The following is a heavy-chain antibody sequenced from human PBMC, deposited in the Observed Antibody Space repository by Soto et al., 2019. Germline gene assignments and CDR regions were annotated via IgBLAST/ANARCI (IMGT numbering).Heavy chain of an antibody. CDR3: ARVRKDGYGPGGMDV. CDR1: GGTFSSYA. J-gene: IGHJ6*02. CDR2: IIPIFGTA. V-gene: IGHV1-69*05. Sequence: QVQLVQSGAEVKKPGSSVKVSCKASGGTFSSYAISWVRQAPGQGLEWMGGIIPIFGTANYAQKFQGRVTITTDESTGTAYMELGSLRAEDTCVYYCARVRKDGYGPGGMDVGGQGTTVAVSS. D-gene: IGHD5-18*01.